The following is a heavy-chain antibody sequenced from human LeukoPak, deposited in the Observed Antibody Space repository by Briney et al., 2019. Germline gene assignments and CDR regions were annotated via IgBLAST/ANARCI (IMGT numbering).Heavy chain of an antibody. J-gene: IGHJ4*02. D-gene: IGHD5-18*01. CDR3: ASIRGYSYGNNREXYFDX. Sequence: ASVKVSCKASGYTFTNYGISWVRQAPGQGLEWMGLINAYNGNTNYAQKLQGRVTMTTDTSTSTAYMKLRSLRSDDTAVYYCASIRGYSYGNNREXYFDXWGQGTLVTVSS. CDR2: INAYNGNT. CDR1: GYTFTNYG. V-gene: IGHV1-18*01.